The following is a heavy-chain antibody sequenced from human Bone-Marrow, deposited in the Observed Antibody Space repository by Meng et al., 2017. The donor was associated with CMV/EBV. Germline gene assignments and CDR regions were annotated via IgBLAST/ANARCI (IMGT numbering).Heavy chain of an antibody. Sequence: TFSSYTISWVRQAPGQGLEWMGRIIPILGIANYAQKFQGRVTITADKSTSTAYMGLSSLRSEDTAVYYCARDFVPYSSSPHNWFDPWGQGTLVTVSS. CDR2: IIPILGIA. CDR1: TFSSYT. D-gene: IGHD6-6*01. V-gene: IGHV1-69*04. J-gene: IGHJ5*02. CDR3: ARDFVPYSSSPHNWFDP.